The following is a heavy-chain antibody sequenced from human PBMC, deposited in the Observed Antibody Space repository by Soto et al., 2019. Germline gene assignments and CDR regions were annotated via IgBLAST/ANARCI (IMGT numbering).Heavy chain of an antibody. V-gene: IGHV3-23*01. CDR2: ISDSGGST. CDR1: GVTIGNHA. J-gene: IGHJ4*02. D-gene: IGHD6-25*01. Sequence: GGSQRLSCVASGVTIGNHAVSWVRPTPEKGLEWVSSISDSGGSTYYADSVKGRFTISRDNSKNTLYLQMNSLRAEDTAVYYCAISLQRVFDYWGQGTLVTVSS. CDR3: AISLQRVFDY.